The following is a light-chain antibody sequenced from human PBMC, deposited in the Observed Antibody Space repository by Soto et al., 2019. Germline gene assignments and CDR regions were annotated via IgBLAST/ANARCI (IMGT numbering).Light chain of an antibody. CDR1: SSNIGANT. J-gene: IGLJ3*02. Sequence: QSVLTQPPSASGTPGQTVPIPCSGSSSNIGANTVNWFQHLPGTAPKLLIYSNNQRPSGVPDRVSGSKSGTSVTLAISGLQSEDEADYYCAAWDARLDGVVFGGGTKLTVL. CDR3: AAWDARLDGVV. CDR2: SNN. V-gene: IGLV1-44*01.